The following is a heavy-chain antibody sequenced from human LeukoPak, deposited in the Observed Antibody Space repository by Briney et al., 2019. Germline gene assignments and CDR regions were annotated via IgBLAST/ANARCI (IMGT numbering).Heavy chain of an antibody. Sequence: PGGSLRLSCAASGFTFSSYAMSSVRQAPGKGLEWVSTLSGSGGNTYYADSVKGRVTISRDNSKNTMYLQMNSLRAEDTAVYHCAKGSYYYDSADYFDYWGQGTLVTVSS. J-gene: IGHJ4*02. CDR1: GFTFSSYA. CDR2: LSGSGGNT. CDR3: AKGSYYYDSADYFDY. V-gene: IGHV3-23*01. D-gene: IGHD3-22*01.